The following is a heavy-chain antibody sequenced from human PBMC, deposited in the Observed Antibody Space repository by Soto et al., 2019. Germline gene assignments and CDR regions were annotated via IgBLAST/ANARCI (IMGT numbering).Heavy chain of an antibody. V-gene: IGHV4-39*01. Sequence: SETLSLTCTVSGGSFDSSDYYWGWLRQPPGKGLEWIGSISYRGTTYYNPSLKSRVTISVDTSKNQFSLRLSSVTAADTAVYYCARAFTGYSSSWYRLKYLDYWGQGTLVTVSS. CDR2: ISYRGTT. J-gene: IGHJ4*02. D-gene: IGHD6-13*01. CDR1: GGSFDSSDYY. CDR3: ARAFTGYSSSWYRLKYLDY.